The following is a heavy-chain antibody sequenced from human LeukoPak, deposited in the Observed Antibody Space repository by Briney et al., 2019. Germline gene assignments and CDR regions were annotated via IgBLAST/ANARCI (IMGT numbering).Heavy chain of an antibody. CDR3: ARDDAYTLISIAVAGTGPY. J-gene: IGHJ4*02. Sequence: ASVTVSCKASGYTFTSYGISWVRQAPGQGLEWMGWISPYNGYTSYAQNFQGRVTMTTDASTSTAYMELRSLRSDDTAVYYCARDDAYTLISIAVAGTGPYWGQGTLVTVSS. V-gene: IGHV1-18*01. CDR1: GYTFTSYG. D-gene: IGHD6-19*01. CDR2: ISPYNGYT.